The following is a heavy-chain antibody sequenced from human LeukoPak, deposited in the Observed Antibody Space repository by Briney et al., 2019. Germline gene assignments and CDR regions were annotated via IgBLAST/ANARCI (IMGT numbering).Heavy chain of an antibody. V-gene: IGHV4-59*01. J-gene: IGHJ4*02. CDR2: IHYTGST. D-gene: IGHD6-6*01. Sequence: SETLSLTCTVSGGSISSYYWSWIRQSPGKGLECIGYIHYTGSTNYNPSLKSRVTISVETSKNQFSPKLSSVTAADTAVYYCARGVRPAAVDYWGQGTLVTVSS. CDR1: GGSISSYY. CDR3: ARGVRPAAVDY.